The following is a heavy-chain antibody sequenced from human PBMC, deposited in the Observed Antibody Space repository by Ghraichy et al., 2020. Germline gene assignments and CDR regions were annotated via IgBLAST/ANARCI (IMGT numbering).Heavy chain of an antibody. D-gene: IGHD1-14*01. CDR3: ASYNTRDAFAI. CDR2: IKNRRDGGTT. CDR1: GLTFNTLW. J-gene: IGHJ3*02. Sequence: GESLNISCAASGLTFNTLWMSWIRQAPGKGLEWVGRIKNRRDGGTTDYAAPVKGRFSISRGDSISTVYLQMISLETDDTAVYYCASYNTRDAFAIWGQGTLVTVSS. V-gene: IGHV3-15*01.